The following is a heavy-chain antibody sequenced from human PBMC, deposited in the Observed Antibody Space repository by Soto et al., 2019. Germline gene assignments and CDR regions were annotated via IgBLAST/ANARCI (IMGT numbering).Heavy chain of an antibody. Sequence: EVQLLESGGGLVQPGGSLRLSCAASGFTFSSYAMSWVRQAPGKGLEWVSTISGSGGNAYYADSVKGRFTISRDNSKNTLHLQMNSLRADDTAVYYCAKDGASGSYPPYYYYGMDVWGQGTTVIVSS. CDR3: AKDGASGSYPPYYYYGMDV. CDR1: GFTFSSYA. D-gene: IGHD1-26*01. CDR2: ISGSGGNA. V-gene: IGHV3-23*01. J-gene: IGHJ6*02.